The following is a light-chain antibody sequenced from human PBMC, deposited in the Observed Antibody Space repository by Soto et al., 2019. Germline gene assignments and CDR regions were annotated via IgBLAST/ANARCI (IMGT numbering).Light chain of an antibody. Sequence: QSVLTQPPSASGAPGQRVTISCSGSDSNVGSTAVNWYQQVPGTAPKLLIFINNQRPSGVPDRFSGSKSGTSASLAISGLQAEAEADYYCAAWDDSLHVWLFGGGTKLTVL. J-gene: IGLJ3*02. CDR1: DSNVGSTA. CDR3: AAWDDSLHVWL. V-gene: IGLV1-44*01. CDR2: INN.